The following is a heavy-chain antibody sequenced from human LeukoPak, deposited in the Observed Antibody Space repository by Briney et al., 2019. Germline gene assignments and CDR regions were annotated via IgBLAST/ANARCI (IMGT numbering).Heavy chain of an antibody. J-gene: IGHJ5*02. D-gene: IGHD3-10*01. Sequence: SETLSLTCTVSGDSINNYYWSWIRQPPGKGLEWIGYIYYSGSTTYNPSLKSRVTISVDTSKNQLSLKLSSVTAADTAVYYCARRGYYGSGTYFYSWFDPWGQGTLVTVSS. V-gene: IGHV4-59*08. CDR1: GDSINNYY. CDR3: ARRGYYGSGTYFYSWFDP. CDR2: IYYSGST.